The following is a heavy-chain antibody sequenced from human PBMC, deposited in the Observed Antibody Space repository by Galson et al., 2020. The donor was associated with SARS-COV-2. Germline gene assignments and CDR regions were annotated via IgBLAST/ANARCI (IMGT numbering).Heavy chain of an antibody. CDR3: ARGYEDATSRITIFGVVIILGWFDP. CDR2: INPSGGST. J-gene: IGHJ5*02. CDR1: GYTFTSYY. Sequence: ASVKVSCKASGYTFTSYYMHWVRQAPGQGLEWMGIINPSGGSTSYAQKFQGRVTMTRDTSTSTVYMELSSLRSEDTAVYYCARGYEDATSRITIFGVVIILGWFDPWGQGTLVTVSS. V-gene: IGHV1-46*01. D-gene: IGHD3-3*01.